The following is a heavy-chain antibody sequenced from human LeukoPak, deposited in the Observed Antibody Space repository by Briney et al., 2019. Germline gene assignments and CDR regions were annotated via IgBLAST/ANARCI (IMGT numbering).Heavy chain of an antibody. V-gene: IGHV3-48*03. CDR2: ISTSVSTI. J-gene: IGHJ3*02. CDR1: GFAFSSYE. CDR3: ARGSAYGVGAFDI. D-gene: IGHD5-12*01. Sequence: PGGSLRLSCAASGFAFSSYEMNWVRQAPGKGLEWVSYISTSVSTIYYGDSVKGGFTISRDNAKNSLFLQMNILRAEDTAVCYCARGSAYGVGAFDIWGQGTMVTVSS.